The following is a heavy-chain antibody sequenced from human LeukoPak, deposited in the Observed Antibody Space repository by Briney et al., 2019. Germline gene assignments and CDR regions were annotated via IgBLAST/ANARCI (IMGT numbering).Heavy chain of an antibody. D-gene: IGHD3-3*02. CDR3: AKTGSSTFWD. J-gene: IGHJ4*02. Sequence: GGSPRLSWAASGFTFGSNWMSWVRQAPGKGLEWVANIKEDGSERYHVDGRFTVSRDNVKNSLYLQLNSLRVEDTAAYYCAKTGSSTFWDWGQGTLVTVSS. CDR2: IKEDGSER. V-gene: IGHV3-7*01. CDR1: GFTFGSNW.